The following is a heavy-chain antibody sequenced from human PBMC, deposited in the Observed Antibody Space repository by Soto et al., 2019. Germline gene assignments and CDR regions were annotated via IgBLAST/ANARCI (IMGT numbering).Heavy chain of an antibody. J-gene: IGHJ4*02. CDR2: VSGSGGST. V-gene: IGHV3-23*01. Sequence: VQLLESGGGLVQPGGSLRLSCAASGFTFSSYAMSWVRQAPGKGLEWISAVSGSGGSTYYADSVKGRFTISRDNSKDTLNVQMKNRRAEDAAVSYCAKPTDDNSNDYWGQGTLVTVSS. D-gene: IGHD1-20*01. CDR3: AKPTDDNSNDY. CDR1: GFTFSSYA.